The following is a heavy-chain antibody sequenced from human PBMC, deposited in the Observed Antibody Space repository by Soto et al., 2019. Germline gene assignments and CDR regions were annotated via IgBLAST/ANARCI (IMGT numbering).Heavy chain of an antibody. V-gene: IGHV3-23*01. CDR3: AKDSGSYEVDYYYYGMDV. Sequence: GGSLRLSCAASGFTFSSYAMSWVRQAPGKGLEWVSAISGSGGSTYYADSVKGRFTISRDNSKNTLYLQMNSLRAEDTAVYYCAKDSGSYEVDYYYYGMDVWGQGTTVTVSS. CDR1: GFTFSSYA. D-gene: IGHD3-10*01. J-gene: IGHJ6*02. CDR2: ISGSGGST.